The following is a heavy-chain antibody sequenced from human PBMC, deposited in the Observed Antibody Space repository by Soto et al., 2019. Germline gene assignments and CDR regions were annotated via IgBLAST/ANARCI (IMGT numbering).Heavy chain of an antibody. CDR2: IYSGGTT. CDR1: GFTVSDYY. Sequence: EVHLVESGGGLVQPGGSLRLSCAVSGFTVSDYYMSWVRQAPGKGLEWISIIYSGGTTYYADSVKRRFTISRDTSKNTVFLQMNSLRDEDTAVYYCARGLVRAFFDCWGQGTLVTVSS. V-gene: IGHV3-66*01. J-gene: IGHJ4*02. CDR3: ARGLVRAFFDC. D-gene: IGHD3-10*01.